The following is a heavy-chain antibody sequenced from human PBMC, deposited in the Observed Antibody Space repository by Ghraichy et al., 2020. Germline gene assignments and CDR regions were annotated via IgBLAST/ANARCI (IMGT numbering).Heavy chain of an antibody. Sequence: SQTLSLTCTVSGSSINTYYWSWIRQPPGKGLEWIGYIYNSGFTKYNPSLKSRVTISVDTSKNQFSQNLPSVTTADTAVYYCAMYSSSSLHFQHWGQGTLVTVSS. J-gene: IGHJ1*01. CDR3: AMYSSSSLHFQH. CDR2: IYNSGFT. D-gene: IGHD6-6*01. V-gene: IGHV4-59*08. CDR1: GSSINTYY.